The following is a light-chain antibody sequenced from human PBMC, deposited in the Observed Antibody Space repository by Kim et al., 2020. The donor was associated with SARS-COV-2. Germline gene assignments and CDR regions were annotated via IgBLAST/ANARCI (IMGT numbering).Light chain of an antibody. CDR2: RNN. V-gene: IGLV1-47*03. Sequence: GQRVTICCSGSSSNIGGNYVYWYQQLPGTAPKLLLYRNNQRPSGVPDRFSGSKPDTSASLAISGLWSEDEAEYYCVAWDDNLSGYVFGTGTKVSVL. CDR1: SSNIGGNY. CDR3: VAWDDNLSGYV. J-gene: IGLJ1*01.